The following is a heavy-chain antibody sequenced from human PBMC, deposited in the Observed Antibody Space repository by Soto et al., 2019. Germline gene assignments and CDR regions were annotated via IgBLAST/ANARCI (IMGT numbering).Heavy chain of an antibody. V-gene: IGHV3-13*01. CDR3: ARWIAAAKNYYYYGMDV. CDR1: GFTFSSYD. CDR2: IGTAGDT. Sequence: EVQLVESGGGLVQPGGSLRLSCAASGFTFSSYDMHWVRQATGKGLEWVSAIGTAGDTYYPGSVKGRFTISRENANNSLDLQMNSLRAGDTAVYYCARWIAAAKNYYYYGMDVWGQGTTVTVSS. D-gene: IGHD6-25*01. J-gene: IGHJ6*02.